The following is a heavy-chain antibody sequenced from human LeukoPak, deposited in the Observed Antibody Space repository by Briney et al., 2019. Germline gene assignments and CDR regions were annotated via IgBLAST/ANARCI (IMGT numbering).Heavy chain of an antibody. V-gene: IGHV3-23*01. D-gene: IGHD3/OR15-3a*01. CDR2: ISGSGGST. CDR3: AKRGVVIRVILVGFHKEAYYFES. J-gene: IGHJ4*02. CDR1: GVTVNRFY. Sequence: GALRLSCVASGVTVNRFYMGWVRQAPGKGLEWVAGISGSGGSTYYADSVKGRFTISRHNPKNTLYLQMNSLRAEDTAVYFCAKRGVVIRVILVGFHKEAYYFESWGQGALVTVSS.